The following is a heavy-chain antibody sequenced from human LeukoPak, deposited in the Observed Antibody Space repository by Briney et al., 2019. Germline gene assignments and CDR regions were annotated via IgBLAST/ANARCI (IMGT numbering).Heavy chain of an antibody. J-gene: IGHJ4*02. D-gene: IGHD3-9*01. CDR3: ARDRYYDILTRYSDY. CDR1: GFTFSNYA. CDR2: ISDSGGST. Sequence: QPGGSLRLSCAASGFTFSNYAMSWVRQAPGKGLEWVSGISDSGGSTNYADSVKGRFTISRDTSKNTLYLQMNSLRAEDTALYYCARDRYYDILTRYSDYWGQGTLVTVSS. V-gene: IGHV3-23*01.